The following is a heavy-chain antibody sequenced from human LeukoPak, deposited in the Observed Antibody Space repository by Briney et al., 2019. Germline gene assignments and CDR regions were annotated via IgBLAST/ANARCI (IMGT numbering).Heavy chain of an antibody. CDR1: GFTFSSYA. D-gene: IGHD3-22*01. J-gene: IGHJ4*02. CDR2: ISGSGGST. Sequence: GGSLRLSCAASGFTFSSYAMNWVRQAPGKGLEWVSAISGSGGSTYYADSVKGRFTISRDNSKNTLYLQMNSLRAEDTAVYFCAKRYYQDRSGYLGSIDYWGQGTLVTVSS. CDR3: AKRYYQDRSGYLGSIDY. V-gene: IGHV3-23*01.